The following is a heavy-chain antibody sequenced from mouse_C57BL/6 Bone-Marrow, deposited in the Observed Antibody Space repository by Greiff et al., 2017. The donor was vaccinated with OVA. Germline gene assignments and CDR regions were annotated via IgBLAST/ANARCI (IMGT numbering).Heavy chain of an antibody. V-gene: IGHV1-81*01. CDR1: GYTFTSYG. D-gene: IGHD1-1*01. CDR2: IYPRSGNT. Sequence: QVQLQQSGAELARPGASVKLSCKASGYTFTSYGISWVKQRTGQGLEWIGEIYPRSGNTYYNEKFKGKATLTADKSSSTAYMELRSLTSEDSAVYFCARPLTEVAPVDYWGQGTSVTVSS. J-gene: IGHJ4*01. CDR3: ARPLTEVAPVDY.